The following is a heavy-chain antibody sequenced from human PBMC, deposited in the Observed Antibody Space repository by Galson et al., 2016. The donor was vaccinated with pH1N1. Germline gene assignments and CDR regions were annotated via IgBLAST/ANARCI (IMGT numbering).Heavy chain of an antibody. V-gene: IGHV3-7*03. CDR3: ARAMAGPDSY. D-gene: IGHD6-19*01. CDR2: IKQDGSEI. CDR1: GFTFSNYW. J-gene: IGHJ4*01. Sequence: SLRLSCAASGFTFSNYWMNWVRQAPGKGLEWVASIKQDGSEIYYVDSVKGRFTISRDNAKNSQYLQMNSLRAEDTAVYYCARAMAGPDSYWGQGNAVTVSS.